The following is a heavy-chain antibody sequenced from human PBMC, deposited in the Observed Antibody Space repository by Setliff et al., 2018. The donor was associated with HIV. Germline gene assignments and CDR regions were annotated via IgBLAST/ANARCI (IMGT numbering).Heavy chain of an antibody. CDR2: IYHTGST. Sequence: PSETLSLTCIVSGYSISSDYYWGWIRQPPGKGLEWIGSIYHTGSTYYNPSLKSRVTISVDTSKNQFSLKLTSVTAADTAVYYCATPPIAGVRGYPQGWYFDLWGRGTLVTVSS. CDR1: GYSISSDYY. CDR3: ATPPIAGVRGYPQGWYFDL. V-gene: IGHV4-38-2*02. J-gene: IGHJ2*01. D-gene: IGHD3-10*01.